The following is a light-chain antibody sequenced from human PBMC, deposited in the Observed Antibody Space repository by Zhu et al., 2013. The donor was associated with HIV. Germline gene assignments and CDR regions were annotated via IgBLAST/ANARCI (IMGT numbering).Light chain of an antibody. CDR3: QQFSTYAL. Sequence: DIQMTQSPSTLSPSVGDRVTITCRASQSIGTWLAWYQQKPGEPPKLLIYDASRLQSGVPSRFSGSGSGTDFTLTISSLQPEDFATYHCQQFSTYALFGGGTKVEIK. V-gene: IGKV1-5*01. CDR1: QSIGTW. J-gene: IGKJ4*01. CDR2: DAS.